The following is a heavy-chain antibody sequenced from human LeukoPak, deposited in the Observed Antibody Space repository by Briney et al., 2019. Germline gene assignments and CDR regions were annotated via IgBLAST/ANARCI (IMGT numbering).Heavy chain of an antibody. Sequence: PSETLSLTCAVYGGSFSGYYWSWIRQPPGKGLEWIGEINHSGSTNYNPSLKSRVTISVDTSKNQFSLKLSSVTAAVTAVYYCARGRGGLPGGRSLDLWGRGTLVTVSS. J-gene: IGHJ2*01. CDR2: INHSGST. V-gene: IGHV4-34*01. CDR3: ARGRGGLPGGRSLDL. D-gene: IGHD2-15*01. CDR1: GGSFSGYY.